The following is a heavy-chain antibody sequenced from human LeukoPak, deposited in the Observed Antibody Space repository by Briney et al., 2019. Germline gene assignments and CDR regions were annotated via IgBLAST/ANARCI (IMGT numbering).Heavy chain of an antibody. J-gene: IGHJ4*02. Sequence: GGSLRLSCAVSGFTVSSNYTSWVRQAPDKELEWVSVIYSGGSTNYADSVKGRFTISRDNSKNTLFLQMNSLRAEDTAVYYCARADGTGAPYDSWGQGTLVTVSS. D-gene: IGHD3/OR15-3a*01. CDR2: IYSGGST. V-gene: IGHV3-53*01. CDR1: GFTVSSNY. CDR3: ARADGTGAPYDS.